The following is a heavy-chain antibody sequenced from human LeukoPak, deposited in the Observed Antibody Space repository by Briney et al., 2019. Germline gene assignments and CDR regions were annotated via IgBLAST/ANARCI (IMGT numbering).Heavy chain of an antibody. CDR3: ARQSTELTGDDLDY. Sequence: PGGSLRLSCAASGFTFSNYYMNWVRQAPGRGLEWVANIKEDGSEKYYADFVKGRFTISRDNANKSLYLQMNSLRAEDTAVYYCARQSTELTGDDLDYWGQGTLVTVSS. CDR1: GFTFSNYY. J-gene: IGHJ4*02. CDR2: IKEDGSEK. D-gene: IGHD7-27*01. V-gene: IGHV3-7*01.